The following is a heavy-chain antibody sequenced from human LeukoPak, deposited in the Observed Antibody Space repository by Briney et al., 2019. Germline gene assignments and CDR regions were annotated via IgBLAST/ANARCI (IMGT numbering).Heavy chain of an antibody. CDR3: GRGERGVDY. J-gene: IGHJ4*02. CDR1: GGSISSSRYY. V-gene: IGHV4-39*07. CDR2: ISHSGST. Sequence: PSETLSLTCTVSGGSISSSRYYWGWIRQPPGKGLEWIASISHSGSTYYNPSLKSRVTISVDMSKNQFSLQLSSVTAADTAVYYCGRGERGVDYWGQGTLVTVSS. D-gene: IGHD2-8*01.